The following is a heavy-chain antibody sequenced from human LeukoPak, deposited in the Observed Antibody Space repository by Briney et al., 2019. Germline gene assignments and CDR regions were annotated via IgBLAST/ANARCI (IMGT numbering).Heavy chain of an antibody. CDR1: GYSISSGYY. J-gene: IGHJ2*01. CDR3: AREDYDDSGGWYFDL. Sequence: SETLSLTCSVSGYSISSGYYWGWIRQPPGKGLEWIGTIYHSGSTKYNPSLKSRVTMSEDKSKNQFSLKLSPVTAADTAVYYCAREDYDDSGGWYFDLWGRGTLVTVSS. CDR2: IYHSGST. D-gene: IGHD3-3*01. V-gene: IGHV4-38-2*02.